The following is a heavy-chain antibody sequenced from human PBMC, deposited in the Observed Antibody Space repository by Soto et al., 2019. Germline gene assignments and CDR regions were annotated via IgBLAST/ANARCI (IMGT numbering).Heavy chain of an antibody. D-gene: IGHD4-17*01. CDR3: AREGTDYGDYDY. CDR2: INPSGGST. V-gene: IGHV1-46*01. CDR1: AYPFTSFY. Sequence: QVQLVQSGAEVKKPGASVKISCKASAYPFTSFYIHWVRQAPGQGLEWMGMINPSGGSTTYAQKFQGSVTLTRDTSTNTVYMELTGLKYADTAMYFCAREGTDYGDYDYWGQGTLVTVSS. J-gene: IGHJ4*02.